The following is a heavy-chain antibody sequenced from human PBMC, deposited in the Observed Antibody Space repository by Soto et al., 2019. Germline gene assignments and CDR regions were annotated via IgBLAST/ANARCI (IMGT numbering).Heavy chain of an antibody. CDR2: IVPVFGRP. V-gene: IGHV1-69*13. CDR3: AREGSGYNF. CDR1: GGSFSNFG. D-gene: IGHD5-12*01. J-gene: IGHJ4*02. Sequence: ASVKVSCKASGGSFSNFGISWVRQAPGQGLEWMGGIVPVFGRPNYAQRFRGRLTITADESTSTGYMGLISLRSDDTAVYYCAREGSGYNFWGQGTQVTVSS.